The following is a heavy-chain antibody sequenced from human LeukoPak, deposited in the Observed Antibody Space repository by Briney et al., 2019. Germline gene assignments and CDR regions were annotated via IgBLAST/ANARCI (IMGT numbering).Heavy chain of an antibody. J-gene: IGHJ4*02. V-gene: IGHV4-59*08. CDR3: ARHEPPGARRHLDY. CDR1: GGSISSSY. Sequence: SETLSLTCNVSGGSISSSYWSWIRQPPGKGLEWVGYIYNTGTTDYNPSLNSRVTISVDTSKNQLSLRLSSVTAADTAVYYCARHEPPGARRHLDYWGQGTLVTVSS. D-gene: IGHD1-14*01. CDR2: IYNTGTT.